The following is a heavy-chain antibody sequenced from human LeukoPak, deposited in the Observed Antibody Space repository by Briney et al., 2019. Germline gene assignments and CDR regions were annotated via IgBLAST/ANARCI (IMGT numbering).Heavy chain of an antibody. V-gene: IGHV1-69*05. CDR3: ARSLTGDYFDY. CDR1: GGTFNSYA. CDR2: IIPIFGTA. J-gene: IGHJ4*02. Sequence: GASVKVSCKASGGTFNSYAISWVRQAPGQGIEWMGGIIPIFGTANYAQKFQGRVTITTDESTSTAYMELSSLRSEDTAVYYCARSLTGDYFDYWGQGTLVTVSS.